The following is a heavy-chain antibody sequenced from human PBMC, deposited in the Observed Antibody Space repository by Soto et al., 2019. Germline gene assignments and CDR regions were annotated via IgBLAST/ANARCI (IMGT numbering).Heavy chain of an antibody. V-gene: IGHV3-23*01. CDR1: GFTVSDYV. CDR2: IGRGDDK. CDR3: AKDGTTGGQHYYGMDV. J-gene: IGHJ6*02. D-gene: IGHD2-15*01. Sequence: PXESLRLSFEASGFTVSDYVMNWVRQGPGKGLEWVSTIGRGDDKYYADSVKGRFTISRDTSKNTLFLQMNSLRAEDTALYFCAKDGTTGGQHYYGMDVWGQGTTVTVSS.